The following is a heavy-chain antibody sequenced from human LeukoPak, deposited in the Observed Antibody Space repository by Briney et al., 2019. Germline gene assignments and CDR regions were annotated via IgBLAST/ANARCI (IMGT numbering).Heavy chain of an antibody. J-gene: IGHJ4*02. CDR2: IIPILGIA. D-gene: IGHD1-20*01. Sequence: KVSCKASGGTFSSYAISWVRQAPGQGLEWMGRIIPILGIANYAQKFQGRVTITADKSTSTAYMELSSLRSEDTAVYYCARVYNWNVAYFDYWGQGTLVTVSS. V-gene: IGHV1-69*04. CDR3: ARVYNWNVAYFDY. CDR1: GGTFSSYA.